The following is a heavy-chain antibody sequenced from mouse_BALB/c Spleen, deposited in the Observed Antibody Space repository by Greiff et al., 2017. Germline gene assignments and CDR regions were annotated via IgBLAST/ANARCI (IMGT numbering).Heavy chain of an antibody. Sequence: EVMLVESGGGLVQPGGSMKLSCVASGFTFSNYWMNWVRQSPEKGLEWVAEIRLKSNNYATHYAESVKGRFTISRDDSKSSVFLQMNNLRAEDTGIYYCTLTGTYWYFDVWGAGTTVTVSS. V-gene: IGHV6-6*02. CDR3: TLTGTYWYFDV. D-gene: IGHD4-1*01. CDR2: IRLKSNNYAT. J-gene: IGHJ1*01. CDR1: GFTFSNYW.